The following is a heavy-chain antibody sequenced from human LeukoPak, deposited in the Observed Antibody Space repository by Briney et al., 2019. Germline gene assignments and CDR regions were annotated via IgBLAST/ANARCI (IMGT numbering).Heavy chain of an antibody. V-gene: IGHV4-39*01. CDR3: ARLRYYDSSAYYYAFDY. CDR1: GGSISSSSYY. CDR2: IYYRGST. Sequence: PLETLSLTCTVSGGSISSSSYYWGWIRQPPGKGLEWIGSIYYRGSTYYNPSLKSRVTISVDTSKNQFSLKLSSVTAADTAVYYCARLRYYDSSAYYYAFDYWGQGTLVTVSS. D-gene: IGHD3-22*01. J-gene: IGHJ4*02.